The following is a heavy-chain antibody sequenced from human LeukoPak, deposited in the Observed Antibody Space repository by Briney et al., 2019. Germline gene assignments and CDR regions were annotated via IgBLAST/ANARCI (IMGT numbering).Heavy chain of an antibody. D-gene: IGHD1-1*01. Sequence: GGSLRLCCGASGFTFSSFEMDWVRQAAGKGLEWVSYISSSGSTKYYADSVWGRFTISRDNAKNSLYLQMNSLRVEDTAVYYCARDQNWSPDWWGQGTLVTVSS. J-gene: IGHJ4*02. CDR1: GFTFSSFE. V-gene: IGHV3-48*03. CDR2: ISSSGSTK. CDR3: ARDQNWSPDW.